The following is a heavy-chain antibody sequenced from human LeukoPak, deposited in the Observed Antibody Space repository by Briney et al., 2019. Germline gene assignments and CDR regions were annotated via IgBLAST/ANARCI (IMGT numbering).Heavy chain of an antibody. D-gene: IGHD1-26*01. CDR2: IKQDGSEK. CDR1: GFTLSSYW. Sequence: PGGSLRLSCAASGFTLSSYWMSWVRPAPGKGLEWVSNIKQDGSEKNYVDSVKGRFTISRDNAKNSLYLQMNSLRAEDPAVYYGARASGSYLFTRGGGGTDYWGQGTLVTVSS. J-gene: IGHJ4*02. V-gene: IGHV3-7*04. CDR3: ARASGSYLFTRGGGGTDY.